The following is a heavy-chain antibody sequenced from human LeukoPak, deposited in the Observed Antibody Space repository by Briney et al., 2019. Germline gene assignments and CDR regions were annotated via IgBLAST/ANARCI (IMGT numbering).Heavy chain of an antibody. J-gene: IGHJ4*02. Sequence: GGSLRLSCAASGFTVSSNYMSWVRQAPGKGLEWVSVIYRGGATYYADSVKDRFTISRDISKNTLFLQMNSLRAEDTAVYFCAALVGATVGFDYWGQGTLVTVSS. CDR1: GFTVSSNY. D-gene: IGHD1-26*01. CDR2: IYRGGAT. CDR3: AALVGATVGFDY. V-gene: IGHV3-66*01.